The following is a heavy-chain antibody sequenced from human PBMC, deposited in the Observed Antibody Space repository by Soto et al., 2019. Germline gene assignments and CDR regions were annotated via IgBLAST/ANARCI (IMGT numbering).Heavy chain of an antibody. V-gene: IGHV5-51*01. CDR3: ARTYYYDSSNYRLDY. CDR1: GYSFTTYW. CDR2: IYPDDSDT. D-gene: IGHD3-22*01. Sequence: PGESLKISCKVSGYSFTTYWIGWVRQMPGKGLEWMGIIYPDDSDTTYSPSFQGQVTMSADKSIGTVYLQWSSLKASDTAMYYCARTYYYDSSNYRLDYWGQGTLVTVSS. J-gene: IGHJ4*02.